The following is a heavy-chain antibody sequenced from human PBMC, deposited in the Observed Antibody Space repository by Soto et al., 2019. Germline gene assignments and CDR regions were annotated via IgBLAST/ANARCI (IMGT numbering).Heavy chain of an antibody. CDR3: ARDVPASTRYYYYGMDV. J-gene: IGHJ6*02. V-gene: IGHV1-69*13. D-gene: IGHD2-2*01. Sequence: SVKVSCKASGGTFSRYAISWVGKPPEQGFEWMGGIIPIFGTANYAQKFQGRVTIPADESTSTAYMELSSLRSEDTAVYYCARDVPASTRYYYYGMDVWGQGPTVTVSS. CDR1: GGTFSRYA. CDR2: IIPIFGTA.